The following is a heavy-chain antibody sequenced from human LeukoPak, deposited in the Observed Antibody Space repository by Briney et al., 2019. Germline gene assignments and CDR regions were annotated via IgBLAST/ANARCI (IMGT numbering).Heavy chain of an antibody. CDR2: ISATGGST. CDR1: GFTFTNYA. D-gene: IGHD2-2*01. J-gene: IGHJ4*02. V-gene: IGHV3-23*01. Sequence: GGSLRLSCAASGFTFTNYAMNWVRQAPGKGLEWVSTISATGGSTCYADSVKGRFIVSRDSSKNTLYLQMNSLRDEDTAVYYCARGSLSAAQFFDYWGQGTLVTVSS. CDR3: ARGSLSAAQFFDY.